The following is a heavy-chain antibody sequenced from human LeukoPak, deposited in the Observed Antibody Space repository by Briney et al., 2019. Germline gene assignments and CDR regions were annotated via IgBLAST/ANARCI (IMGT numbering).Heavy chain of an antibody. CDR1: GFTFKRDW. D-gene: IGHD5-12*01. CDR3: ARAGYSGYDYSGSSGSFDY. Sequence: GGSLRLSCAASGFTFKRDWMNWVRQVPGKGLEWVSSISSSSSYIYYADSVKGRFTISRDNAKNSLYLQMNSLRAEDTAVYYCARAGYSGYDYSGSSGSFDYWGQGTLVTVSS. J-gene: IGHJ4*02. V-gene: IGHV3-21*01. CDR2: ISSSSSYI.